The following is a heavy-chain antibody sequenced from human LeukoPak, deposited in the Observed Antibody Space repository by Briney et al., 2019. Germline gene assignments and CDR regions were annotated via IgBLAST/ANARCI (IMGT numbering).Heavy chain of an antibody. J-gene: IGHJ4*02. CDR2: VKGGGGDP. V-gene: IGHV3-23*01. CDR3: AKGGHDFNPFYW. D-gene: IGHD2-21*02. CDR1: GFSFSTYA. Sequence: PGGPLRLSCAASGFSFSTYAMGWVRQAPGKGLQWVSSVKGGGGDPFYADSVKGRFTISRDNSKNTLFLQLNSLRAEDSAVYYCAKGGHDFNPFYWWGQGTLVTVSS.